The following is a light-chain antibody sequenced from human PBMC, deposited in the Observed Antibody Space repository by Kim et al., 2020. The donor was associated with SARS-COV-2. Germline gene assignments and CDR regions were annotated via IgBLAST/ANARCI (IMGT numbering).Light chain of an antibody. V-gene: IGLV4-60*03. Sequence: QPVLTQSSSASASLGSSVKLTCTLSSGHSSYIIAWHQQQPGKAPRYLMKLEGSGSYNKGSGVPDRFSGSSSGADRYLTIFNLQSEDEADYYCETWDSNPWVFGGGTKLTVL. CDR3: ETWDSNPWV. J-gene: IGLJ3*02. CDR2: LEGSGSY. CDR1: SGHSSYI.